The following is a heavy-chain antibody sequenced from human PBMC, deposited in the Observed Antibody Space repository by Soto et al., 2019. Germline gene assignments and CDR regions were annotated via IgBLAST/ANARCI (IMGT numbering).Heavy chain of an antibody. Sequence: ASVKVSCKASGYTFTSYCISWVRQAPGQGLGWMGWISAYNGNTNYAQKLQGRVTMTTDTSTSTAYMELRSLRSEDTAVYYCARAPIYDSSGYESGAFDIWGQGTMVTVSS. CDR1: GYTFTSYC. D-gene: IGHD3-22*01. CDR3: ARAPIYDSSGYESGAFDI. J-gene: IGHJ3*02. CDR2: ISAYNGNT. V-gene: IGHV1-18*01.